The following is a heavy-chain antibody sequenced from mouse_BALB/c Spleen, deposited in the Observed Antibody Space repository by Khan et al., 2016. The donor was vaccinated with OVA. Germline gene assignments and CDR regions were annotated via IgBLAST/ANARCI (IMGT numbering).Heavy chain of an antibody. D-gene: IGHD2-13*01. CDR1: GFTFSDYY. Sequence: EVELVESGGGLVRPGGSLKLSCAASGFTFSDYYMYWVRQTPEKRLEWVATISDGGSYTYYPDSVKGRFTISRDDAKNNLYLQMSSLKSEDTAMYYSERGYYGDPFAYWGQGTLVTVSA. J-gene: IGHJ3*01. V-gene: IGHV5-4*02. CDR2: ISDGGSYT. CDR3: ERGYYGDPFAY.